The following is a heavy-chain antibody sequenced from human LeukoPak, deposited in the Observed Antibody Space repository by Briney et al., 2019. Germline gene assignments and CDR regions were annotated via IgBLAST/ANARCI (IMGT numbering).Heavy chain of an antibody. CDR2: RYYGGST. CDR1: GGSINSSNYY. D-gene: IGHD1-26*01. Sequence: PSETLSLTCTVSGGSINSSNYYWGWIRQPPGKTLQWIGNRYYGGSTYFHPSLKSRVTISLDTSKNQFSLKLSSVTAADTAFYYCARYIVSYPHDAFDIWGQGTMVTVSS. J-gene: IGHJ3*02. V-gene: IGHV4-39*07. CDR3: ARYIVSYPHDAFDI.